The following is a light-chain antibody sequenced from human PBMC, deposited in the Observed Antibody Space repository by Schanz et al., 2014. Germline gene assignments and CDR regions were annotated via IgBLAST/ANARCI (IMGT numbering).Light chain of an antibody. CDR3: QQYNSYSWT. J-gene: IGKJ1*01. Sequence: DIQMTQSPSSVSASVGDRVTITCRASQGITSWLAWYQQKPGKAPKLLIYDASSLQTGVPSRFSGSGSGTEFTLTISSLQPDDSATYYCQQYNSYSWTFGQGTKVEIK. CDR2: DAS. CDR1: QGITSW. V-gene: IGKV1D-16*01.